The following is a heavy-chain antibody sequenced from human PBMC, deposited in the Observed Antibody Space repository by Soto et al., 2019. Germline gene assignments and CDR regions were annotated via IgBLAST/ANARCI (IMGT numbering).Heavy chain of an antibody. CDR3: ASQGSY. J-gene: IGHJ4*01. Sequence: QLQLQESGPGLVKPSETLSLTCNVSGVSIIDTSYYWGWIRQPPGKGLEWIGTIYFNGNTFYNPSLKSRLTISVDTSKNQISLRLTSVTAADTAVYYCASQGSYWGHGTLVAVSS. CDR1: GVSIIDTSYY. V-gene: IGHV4-39*01. CDR2: IYFNGNT.